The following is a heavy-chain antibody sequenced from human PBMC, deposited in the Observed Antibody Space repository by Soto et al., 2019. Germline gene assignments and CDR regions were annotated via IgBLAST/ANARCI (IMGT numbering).Heavy chain of an antibody. CDR2: IRSKAYGGTT. V-gene: IGHV3-49*03. CDR1: GFTFGDYA. D-gene: IGHD2-2*01. CDR3: TRDIWEYCSSTSCNPLEY. Sequence: GGSLRLSCTASGFTFGDYAMSWFRQAPGKGLEWVGFIRSKAYGGTTEYAASVKGRFTISRDDSKSIAYLQMNSLKTEDTAVYYCTRDIWEYCSSTSCNPLEYWGQGTLVTVSS. J-gene: IGHJ4*02.